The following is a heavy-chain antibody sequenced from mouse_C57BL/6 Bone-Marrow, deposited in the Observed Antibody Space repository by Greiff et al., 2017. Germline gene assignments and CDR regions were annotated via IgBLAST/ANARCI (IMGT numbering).Heavy chain of an antibody. D-gene: IGHD4-1*01. J-gene: IGHJ4*01. CDR2: INPSNGGT. CDR3: GSGGSNWDAMDY. Sequence: QVQLQQPGTELVKPGASVKLSCKASGYTFTSYWMHWVKQRPGQGLEWIGNINPSNGGTNYNAKFKSKATLTVDKSSSTAYMQHSSLTSEDSAVYYCGSGGSNWDAMDYWGQGTSVTVSS. CDR1: GYTFTSYW. V-gene: IGHV1-53*01.